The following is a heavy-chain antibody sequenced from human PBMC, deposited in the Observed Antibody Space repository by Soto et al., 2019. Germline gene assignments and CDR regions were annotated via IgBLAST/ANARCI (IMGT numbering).Heavy chain of an antibody. CDR1: GYTFTSYY. J-gene: IGHJ4*02. D-gene: IGHD3-22*01. CDR3: ARVMYYYDSSGYDY. Sequence: GASVKVSCKASGYTFTSYYIHWVRQAPGQGLEWMGIINPRGGSTSYAQNFQGRVTITRDTSTSTAYMEMSSLRSEDTAVYYCARVMYYYDSSGYDYWGQGTLVTVSS. CDR2: INPRGGST. V-gene: IGHV1-46*01.